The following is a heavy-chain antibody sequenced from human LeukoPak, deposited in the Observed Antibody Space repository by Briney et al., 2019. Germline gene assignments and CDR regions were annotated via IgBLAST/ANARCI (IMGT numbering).Heavy chain of an antibody. CDR3: ARVRTIAAVGPDFDY. CDR2: ITTSGGST. CDR1: EYTFTSYY. V-gene: IGHV1-46*01. D-gene: IGHD6-13*01. Sequence: ASVKVSCKASEYTFTSYYMHWVRQAPGQGLEWMGIITTSGGSTNYAQNFQGRVTMTRDTSTSTVYMELTSLGSEDTAVYYCARVRTIAAVGPDFDYWGQGTLVTVSS. J-gene: IGHJ4*02.